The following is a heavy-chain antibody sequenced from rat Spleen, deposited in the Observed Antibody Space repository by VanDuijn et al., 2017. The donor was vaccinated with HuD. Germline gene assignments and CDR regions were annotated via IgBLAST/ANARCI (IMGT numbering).Heavy chain of an antibody. CDR1: GFTFSIYG. Sequence: EVQLVDHGGGLVQPGRSLKLSCAPSGFTFSIYGMAWVRQAPTKGLEWVATISYDGSSTYYRDSVKGRFTISRDNAKSTLYLQMNSLRSEDTAIYYCTRDSDIPTYFFDYWGQGVMVTVSS. V-gene: IGHV5-29*01. CDR3: TRDSDIPTYFFDY. CDR2: ISYDGSST. D-gene: IGHD2-1*01. J-gene: IGHJ2*01.